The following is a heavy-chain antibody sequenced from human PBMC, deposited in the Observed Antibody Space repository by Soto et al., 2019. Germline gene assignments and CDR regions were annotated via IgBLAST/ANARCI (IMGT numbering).Heavy chain of an antibody. V-gene: IGHV3-74*01. CDR1: GFSFVSYW. Sequence: GSLRPSGAASGFSFVSYWMHWVRQVPGEGLAWVSRINGNADNSDYADSVKGRFTISRDNAMNRLYLQMDSLRADDTGVYYCVRDFRGAVAGSEFDHWGQGTLVTVSS. CDR3: VRDFRGAVAGSEFDH. CDR2: INGNADNS. D-gene: IGHD6-19*01. J-gene: IGHJ4*02.